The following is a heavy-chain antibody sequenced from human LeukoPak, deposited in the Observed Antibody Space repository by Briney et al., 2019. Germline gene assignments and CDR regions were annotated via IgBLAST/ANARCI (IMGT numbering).Heavy chain of an antibody. CDR2: IIPIFGTA. Sequence: ASVEVSCKASGGTFSSYAISWVRQAPGQGLEWMGGIIPIFGTANYAQKFQGRVTITADESTSTAYMELSSLRSEDTAVYYCARHLARDGYNSLRYWGQGTLVTVSS. V-gene: IGHV1-69*13. D-gene: IGHD5-24*01. CDR1: GGTFSSYA. CDR3: ARHLARDGYNSLRY. J-gene: IGHJ4*02.